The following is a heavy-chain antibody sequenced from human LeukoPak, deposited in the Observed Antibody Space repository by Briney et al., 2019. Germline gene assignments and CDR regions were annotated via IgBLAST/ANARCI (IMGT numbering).Heavy chain of an antibody. V-gene: IGHV4-39*01. CDR1: GDSIGSSRYY. J-gene: IGHJ4*02. CDR2: IYYSGSP. D-gene: IGHD2-2*01. CDR3: ARGVSTTAHFDY. Sequence: SETLSLTCTVSGDSIGSSRYYWGWIRQPPGKGLEWIGSIYYSGSPQYNPSLKSRVTISVDTSKNQFSLKLSSVTAADTAVYYCARGVSTTAHFDYWGQGTLVTVSA.